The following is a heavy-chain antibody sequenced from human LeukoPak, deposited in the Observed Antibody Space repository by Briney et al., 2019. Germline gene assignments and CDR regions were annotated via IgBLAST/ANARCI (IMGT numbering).Heavy chain of an antibody. CDR1: GFTFSDYY. D-gene: IGHD3-22*01. J-gene: IGHJ4*02. CDR2: ISSSGDTI. CDR3: AGGDSSGYAFDY. V-gene: IGHV3-11*01. Sequence: GGSLRLSCAASGFTFSDYYMSWIRQAPGKGLEWVSYISSSGDTIYYADSVKGRFTVSRDNAKNSLYLQMKSLRAEDTAVYFCAGGDSSGYAFDYWGQGALVTVSS.